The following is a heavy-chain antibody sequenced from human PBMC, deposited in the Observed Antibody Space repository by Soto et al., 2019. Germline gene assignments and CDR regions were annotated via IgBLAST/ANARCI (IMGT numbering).Heavy chain of an antibody. D-gene: IGHD3-22*01. CDR3: ARDPYYYDSSGYYRLYYYYGMDV. Sequence: QVQLVQSGAEVKKPGSSVKVSCKASGGTFSSYAISWVRQAPGQGLEWVGGIIPIFGTANYAQKFQGRVTITADESTSTAYMELSSLRSEDTAVYYCARDPYYYDSSGYYRLYYYYGMDVWRQGTTVTVSS. CDR2: IIPIFGTA. CDR1: GGTFSSYA. J-gene: IGHJ6*02. V-gene: IGHV1-69*01.